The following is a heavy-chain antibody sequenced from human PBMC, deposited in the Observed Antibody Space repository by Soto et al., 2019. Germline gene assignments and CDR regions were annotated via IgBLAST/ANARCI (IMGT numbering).Heavy chain of an antibody. CDR3: AREVGEVYYYYGMDV. CDR2: ISAYNGNT. CDR1: GCTFTSSG. J-gene: IGHJ6*02. V-gene: IGHV1-18*01. Sequence: ASVKVSCKASGCTFTSSGISWVRQAPGQGLEWMGWISAYNGNTNYAQKLQGRVTMTTDTSTSTAYMELRSLRSDDAAVYYCAREVGEVYYYYGMDVWGQGTTVTVSS.